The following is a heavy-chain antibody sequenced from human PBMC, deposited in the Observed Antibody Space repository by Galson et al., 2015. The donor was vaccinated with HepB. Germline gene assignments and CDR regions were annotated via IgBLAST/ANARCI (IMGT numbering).Heavy chain of an antibody. CDR2: ISGSGGST. CDR1: GFTFSNYA. V-gene: IGHV3-23*01. J-gene: IGHJ4*02. CDR3: AKDKATVVTPYSDY. D-gene: IGHD4-23*01. Sequence: LRLSCAASGFTFSNYAMSWVRQAPGKGLEWVSAISGSGGSTYYADSVKGRFTISRDNSKNTLYLQMNSLRAEDTAVYYCAKDKATVVTPYSDYRGQGTRVTVSS.